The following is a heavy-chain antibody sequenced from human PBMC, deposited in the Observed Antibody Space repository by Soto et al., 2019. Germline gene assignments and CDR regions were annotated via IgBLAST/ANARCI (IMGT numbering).Heavy chain of an antibody. D-gene: IGHD3-10*01. Sequence: PSETLSLTGAVYDGSFSGYYWSWIRQPPGKGLEWIGEINHSGSTNYNPSLKSRVTISVDTSKNQFSLKLSSVTAADTAVYYCARGPYGSGSLEDYYYYGMDAWGQGTTVTVSS. V-gene: IGHV4-34*01. CDR2: INHSGST. J-gene: IGHJ6*02. CDR3: ARGPYGSGSLEDYYYYGMDA. CDR1: DGSFSGYY.